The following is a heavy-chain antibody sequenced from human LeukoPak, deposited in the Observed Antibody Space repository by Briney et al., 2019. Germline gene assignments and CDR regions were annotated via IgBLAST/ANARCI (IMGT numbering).Heavy chain of an antibody. CDR1: GYTFTNCG. CDR3: ARAIASTDSRYSYYYYMDV. D-gene: IGHD6-13*01. Sequence: GASVKVSCKASGYTFTNCGISWVRQAPGQGLEWMGWISAYNGNTNYPQKLQGRVTMTTDTSTNTAYMDLRSLRSDDTAVYYCARAIASTDSRYSYYYYMDVWGKGTTVTVSS. CDR2: ISAYNGNT. V-gene: IGHV1-18*01. J-gene: IGHJ6*03.